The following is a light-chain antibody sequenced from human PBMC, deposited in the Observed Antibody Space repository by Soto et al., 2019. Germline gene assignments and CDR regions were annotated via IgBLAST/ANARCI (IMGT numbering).Light chain of an antibody. V-gene: IGKV1-9*01. CDR1: QDVSRY. Sequence: DIPLTQSPSFLSASVGDRVTITCRASQDVSRYLAWYQQKPGKAPNLLIYAASTLRSGVPSRFSGSGSETEFTLTISSRQPEDFATYYCQQLNSYVFAFGPGTKVDIK. CDR3: QQLNSYVFA. CDR2: AAS. J-gene: IGKJ3*01.